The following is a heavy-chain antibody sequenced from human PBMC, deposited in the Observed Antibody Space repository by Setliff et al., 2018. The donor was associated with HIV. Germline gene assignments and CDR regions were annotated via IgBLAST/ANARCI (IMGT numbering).Heavy chain of an antibody. CDR2: INPSDNRT. V-gene: IGHV1-46*02. CDR3: ARAYYDSVGGSHRYRFYYFDY. Sequence: GASVKVSCKASGYTFNNYYMHWMRQAPGQGLEWMGIINPSDNRTYYAQKFQGRVTMTRDTSTSSVYMELRSLRSEDTAVYYCARAYYDSVGGSHRYRFYYFDYWGRGSLVTVSS. D-gene: IGHD3-16*02. J-gene: IGHJ4*02. CDR1: GYTFNNYY.